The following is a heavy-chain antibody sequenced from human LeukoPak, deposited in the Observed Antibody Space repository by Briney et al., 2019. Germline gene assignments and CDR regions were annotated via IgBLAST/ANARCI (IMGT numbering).Heavy chain of an antibody. CDR2: MSWNSVVV. J-gene: IGHJ3*02. V-gene: IGHV3-9*01. CDR1: GFIFDNYA. D-gene: IGHD1-26*01. CDR3: AKDSWGAFDI. Sequence: PGGSLRLSCKASGFIFDNYALHWVRQAPGKGLEWVSGMSWNSVVVGYADSVKGRFTISRDSAKNSLYLLMNSLRTEDTAFYYCAKDSWGAFDIWGQGTMVTVSS.